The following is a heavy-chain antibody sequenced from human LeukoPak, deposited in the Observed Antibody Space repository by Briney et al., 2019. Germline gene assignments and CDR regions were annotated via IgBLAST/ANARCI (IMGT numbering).Heavy chain of an antibody. CDR1: GLIFNSYG. CDR3: ARDRSWGLDY. CDR2: LSGSGDTT. Sequence: PGRSLRLSCAASGLIFNSYGTSWVRQAPGKGLEWVSALSGSGDTTYYADSVKGRFTISRDNSKNTLYLQMNSLRVEDTAIYYCARDRSWGLDYWGQGTLVTVSS. V-gene: IGHV3-23*01. D-gene: IGHD7-27*01. J-gene: IGHJ4*02.